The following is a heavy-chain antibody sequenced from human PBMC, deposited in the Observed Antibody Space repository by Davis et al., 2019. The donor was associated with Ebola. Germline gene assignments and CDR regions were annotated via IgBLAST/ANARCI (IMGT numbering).Heavy chain of an antibody. Sequence: ASVTVSCKASGYTFTSYYMHWVRQAPGQGLEWMGIINPSGGSTSYAQKFQGRVTMTRDTSTSTVYMELSSLRSEDTAVYYCARDLFSAIVGATTIDYWGQGTLVTVSS. V-gene: IGHV1-46*01. CDR3: ARDLFSAIVGATTIDY. J-gene: IGHJ4*02. D-gene: IGHD1-26*01. CDR1: GYTFTSYY. CDR2: INPSGGST.